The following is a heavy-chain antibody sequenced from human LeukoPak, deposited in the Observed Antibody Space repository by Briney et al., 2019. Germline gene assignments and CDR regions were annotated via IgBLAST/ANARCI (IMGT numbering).Heavy chain of an antibody. CDR2: INPNSGGT. CDR3: ARDDSSSWYPLDY. J-gene: IGHJ4*02. V-gene: IGHV1-2*02. Sequence: ASVKVSCKASGYIFTSYYMHWVRQAPGQGLEWMGWINPNSGGTNYAQKFQGRVTMTRDTSISTAYMELSRLRSDDTAVYYCARDDSSSWYPLDYWGQGTLVTVSS. D-gene: IGHD6-13*01. CDR1: GYIFTSYY.